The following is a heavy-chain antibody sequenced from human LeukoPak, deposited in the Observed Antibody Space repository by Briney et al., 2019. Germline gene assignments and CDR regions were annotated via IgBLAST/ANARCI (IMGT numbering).Heavy chain of an antibody. CDR3: ANGAAAGTPTMGDY. D-gene: IGHD6-13*01. CDR2: INSDGRST. Sequence: GGSLRLSCVASGFTFSRYWMHWVRQAPGKGLVWVSRINSDGRSTYYADSVKGRFTISRDNFKNTLYLQMNSLRAEDTAVYYCANGAAAGTPTMGDYWGQGTLVTVSS. V-gene: IGHV3-74*01. CDR1: GFTFSRYW. J-gene: IGHJ4*02.